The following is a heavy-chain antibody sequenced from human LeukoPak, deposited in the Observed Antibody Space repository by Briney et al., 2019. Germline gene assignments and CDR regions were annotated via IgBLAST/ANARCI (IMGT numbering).Heavy chain of an antibody. CDR2: INPSGGST. J-gene: IGHJ4*02. D-gene: IGHD3-10*01. CDR1: GYTFTSYY. CDR3: ARTRNYRYDY. Sequence: ASVKVSCKASGYTFTSYYMHWVRQAPGQGLEWMGIINPSGGSTSYAQKFQGRVTMTRNTSTSTVYMELSRLRSDDTAVYYCARTRNYRYDYWGQGTLVTVSS. V-gene: IGHV1-46*01.